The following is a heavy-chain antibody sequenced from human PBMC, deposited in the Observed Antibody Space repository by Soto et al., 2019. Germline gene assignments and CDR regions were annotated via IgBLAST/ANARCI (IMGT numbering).Heavy chain of an antibody. CDR1: GGSFSGYY. Sequence: SENLSLTCAVYGGSFSGYYWSWIRQPPGKGLEWIGEINHSGSTNYNPSLKSRVTISVDTPKNQFSLKLSSVTAADTAVYYCARAGRAAAGIYYYYYGMDVWGQGTTVT. CDR2: INHSGST. J-gene: IGHJ6*02. CDR3: ARAGRAAAGIYYYYYGMDV. D-gene: IGHD6-13*01. V-gene: IGHV4-34*01.